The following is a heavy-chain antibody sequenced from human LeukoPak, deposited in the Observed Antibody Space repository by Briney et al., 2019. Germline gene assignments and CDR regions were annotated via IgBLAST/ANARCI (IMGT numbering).Heavy chain of an antibody. CDR3: ARGRPTIY. CDR2: ISSNGGST. D-gene: IGHD3-10*01. V-gene: IGHV3-64*01. Sequence: PGGSLRLSCAASGFTFSSYAMHWVRQAPGKGLEYVSAISSNGGSTYYANSVKGRFTISRDNSKNTLYLQMGSLRAEDMAVYYCARGRPTIYWGQGTLVTVSS. CDR1: GFTFSSYA. J-gene: IGHJ4*02.